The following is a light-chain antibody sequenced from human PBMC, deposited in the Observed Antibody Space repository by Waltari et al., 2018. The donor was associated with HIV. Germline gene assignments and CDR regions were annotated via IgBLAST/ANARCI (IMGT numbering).Light chain of an antibody. CDR1: SSNIGNNY. CDR3: GTWDSSLSAGV. V-gene: IGLV1-51*01. Sequence: QSVLTQPPSVSAAPGQKVTISCSGSSSNIGNNYVSWYQQLPGTAPKLLIYDNKKRPSGIPDRLSGSKAGTSATLGITGLQTGDEADYYCGTWDSSLSAGVFGGGTKLTVL. CDR2: DNK. J-gene: IGLJ3*02.